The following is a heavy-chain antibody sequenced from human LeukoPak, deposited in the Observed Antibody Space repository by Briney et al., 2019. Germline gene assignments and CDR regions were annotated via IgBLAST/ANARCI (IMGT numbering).Heavy chain of an antibody. J-gene: IGHJ4*02. CDR3: ARDGHRGSSWSLDY. CDR2: IYTSGST. CDR1: DDSISSPNYY. D-gene: IGHD6-13*01. V-gene: IGHV4-61*02. Sequence: SQTLSLTCTVSDDSISSPNYYWSWVRQPAGKGLEWIGRIYTSGSTNYNPSLKSRVTISVDTSKNQFSLKLSSVTAADTAVYYCARDGHRGSSWSLDYWGQGTLVTVSS.